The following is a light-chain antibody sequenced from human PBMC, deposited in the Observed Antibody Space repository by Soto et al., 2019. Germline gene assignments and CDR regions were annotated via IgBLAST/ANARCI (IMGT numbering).Light chain of an antibody. V-gene: IGKV3-20*01. Sequence: EIVLTQSPGTLSLSPGERATLSCRASQSVSNIYLAWYQQHPGQAPRLLIYDTSSRATGIPDRFSGSGSGTDFTLTISRLEPEDFAVYYCQHSRTFGQGTKVEIK. CDR2: DTS. CDR3: QHSRT. J-gene: IGKJ1*01. CDR1: QSVSNIY.